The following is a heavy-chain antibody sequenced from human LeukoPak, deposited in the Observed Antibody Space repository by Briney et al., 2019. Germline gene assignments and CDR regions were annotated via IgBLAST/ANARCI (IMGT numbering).Heavy chain of an antibody. CDR1: GFTFSSYW. J-gene: IGHJ6*02. CDR2: IKQDGSEK. Sequence: GGSLRLSCAASGFTFSSYWMSWVRQAPGKGLEWVANIKQDGSEKYYVDSVKGRFTISRDNAKNSLYLQMNSLRAEDTAVYYCARERHLYYYYGMDVWGQGTAVTVSS. D-gene: IGHD6-25*01. CDR3: ARERHLYYYYGMDV. V-gene: IGHV3-7*01.